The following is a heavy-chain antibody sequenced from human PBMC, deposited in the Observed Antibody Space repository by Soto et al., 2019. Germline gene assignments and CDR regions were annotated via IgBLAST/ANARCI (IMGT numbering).Heavy chain of an antibody. CDR1: GYTFSDFD. D-gene: IGHD3-16*01. CDR3: ARGNPFNYAGFDV. J-gene: IGHJ6*02. V-gene: IGHV1-8*01. CDR2: MNAKSGDT. Sequence: QAHREQSGAELKRPGASVKVSCKASGYTFSDFDINWLRQASGQGPEWMGWMNAKSGDTFFAQRFQGKFNVTWDTSLSTAYMEVGSLTSDDTAIYYCARGNPFNYAGFDVWGQGTTVAVSS.